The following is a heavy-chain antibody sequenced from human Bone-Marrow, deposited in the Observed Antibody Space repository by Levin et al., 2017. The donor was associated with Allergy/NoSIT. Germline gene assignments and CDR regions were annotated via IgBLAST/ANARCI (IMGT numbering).Heavy chain of an antibody. V-gene: IGHV5-51*01. D-gene: IGHD6-19*01. CDR3: ARLSTDSSGWRGSYFDY. J-gene: IGHJ4*02. CDR1: GYSFTSYW. Sequence: GESLKISCKGSGYSFTSYWIGWVRQMPGKGLEWMGIIYPGDSDTRYSPSFQGQVTISADKSISTAYLQWSSLKASDTAMYYCARLSTDSSGWRGSYFDYWGQGTLVTVSS. CDR2: IYPGDSDT.